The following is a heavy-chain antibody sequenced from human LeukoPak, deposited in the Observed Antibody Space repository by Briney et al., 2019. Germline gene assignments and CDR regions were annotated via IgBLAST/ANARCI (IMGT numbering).Heavy chain of an antibody. CDR2: INPNSGGT. V-gene: IGHV1-2*02. J-gene: IGHJ3*02. D-gene: IGHD3-3*01. CDR1: GYTFTGYY. CDR3: ARDDKSYDFWSGYYAFDI. Sequence: ASVKVSCKASGYTFTGYYMHWVRQAPGQGLELMGWINPNSGGTNYAQKFQGRVTMTRDTSISTAYMELSRLRSDDTAVYYCARDDKSYDFWSGYYAFDIWGQGTMVTVSS.